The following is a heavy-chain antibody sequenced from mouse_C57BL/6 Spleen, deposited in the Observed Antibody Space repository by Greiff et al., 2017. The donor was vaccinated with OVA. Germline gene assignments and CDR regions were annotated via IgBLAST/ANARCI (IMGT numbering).Heavy chain of an antibody. V-gene: IGHV1-82*01. CDR1: GYAFSSSW. J-gene: IGHJ3*01. CDR3: ARWELEFAY. D-gene: IGHD1-1*02. Sequence: QVQLQQSGPELVKPGASVKISCKASGYAFSSSWMNWVKQRPGKGLEWIGRIYPGDGDTNYTGKFKGTATLTADKSSSTAYLQLSSLTSEDSAVYFCARWELEFAYWGQGTLVTVSA. CDR2: IYPGDGDT.